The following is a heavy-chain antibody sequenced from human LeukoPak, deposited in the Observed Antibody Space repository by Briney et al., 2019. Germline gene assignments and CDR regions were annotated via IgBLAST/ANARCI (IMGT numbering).Heavy chain of an antibody. CDR2: LHADGNEK. V-gene: IGHV3-7*03. J-gene: IGHJ4*02. CDR1: GFSLSGYW. D-gene: IGHD4-11*01. CDR3: ARELRGTTVTHPYFDY. Sequence: PGGSLRLSCAASGFSLSGYWMSWVRQAPGKGLEWVARLHADGNEKNCVDSVKGRFTMSRDNGKNSLYMQMNSLRVEDTAVYYCARELRGTTVTHPYFDYWGQGTLVTVSS.